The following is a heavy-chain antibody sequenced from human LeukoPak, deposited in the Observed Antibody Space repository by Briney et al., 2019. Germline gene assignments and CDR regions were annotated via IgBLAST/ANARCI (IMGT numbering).Heavy chain of an antibody. D-gene: IGHD2-15*01. Sequence: GESLKISCKGSGYSFTNYWIGWVRQMPGKGLEWMGIIYPGDSDTRYSPSFQGQVTISADKSISTAYLQWSSLKASDTAMYYCARQFCSGGSCYSGFDYWGQRTLVTVSS. CDR3: ARQFCSGGSCYSGFDY. CDR2: IYPGDSDT. CDR1: GYSFTNYW. J-gene: IGHJ4*02. V-gene: IGHV5-51*01.